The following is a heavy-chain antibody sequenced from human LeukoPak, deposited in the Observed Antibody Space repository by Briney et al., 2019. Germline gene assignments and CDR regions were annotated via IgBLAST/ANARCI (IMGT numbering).Heavy chain of an antibody. J-gene: IGHJ6*04. CDR1: GFTFSSYS. Sequence: RGSLRLSCAASGFTFSSYSMNCVRQAPGKGLEWVSSISSISSYTYYADSVKGRFTISRDNAKNSLYLQMNSLRAEDPAVYYCARYGRGGSCYSVPHGHVVWGKGTTVTVSS. CDR3: ARYGRGGSCYSVPHGHVV. D-gene: IGHD2-15*01. V-gene: IGHV3-21*01. CDR2: ISSISSYT.